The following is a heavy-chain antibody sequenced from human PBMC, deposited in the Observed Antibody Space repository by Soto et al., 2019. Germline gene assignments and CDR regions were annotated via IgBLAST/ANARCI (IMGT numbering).Heavy chain of an antibody. Sequence: QVQLVESGGGVVQPGRSLRLSCAASGFTFSRYGMHWVRQAPVKGLEWVAVISYEGSNKYYVDSVMGRVAISRANYKNTLYWKKNSLRAEDTAVYYCAKDLSGADPVSYAPPPYRTSSDYTHSGMDVWGQGTTVSVS. D-gene: IGHD6-6*01. V-gene: IGHV3-30*18. CDR1: GFTFSRYG. J-gene: IGHJ6*02. CDR3: AKDLSGADPVSYAPPPYRTSSDYTHSGMDV. CDR2: ISYEGSNK.